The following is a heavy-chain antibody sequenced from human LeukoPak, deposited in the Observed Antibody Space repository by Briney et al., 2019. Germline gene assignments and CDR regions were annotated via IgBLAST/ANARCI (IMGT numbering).Heavy chain of an antibody. CDR2: INAANGNA. D-gene: IGHD6-19*01. CDR3: ARDGKHIAVPGVRYPMDV. Sequence: ASVKVSCKASGYTLSSFAMHWVRQAPGQRLEWMGRINAANGNAEYSQKFQGRVIVTTDTSANTVYMELSSLRSEDTAVYYYARDGKHIAVPGVRYPMDVWGQGTAVTVSS. J-gene: IGHJ6*02. CDR1: GYTLSSFA. V-gene: IGHV1-3*01.